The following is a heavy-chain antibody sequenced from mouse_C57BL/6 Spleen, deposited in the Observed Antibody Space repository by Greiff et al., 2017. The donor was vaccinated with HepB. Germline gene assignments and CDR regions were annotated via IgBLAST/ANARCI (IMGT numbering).Heavy chain of an antibody. CDR2: IRNKANGYTT. V-gene: IGHV7-3*01. D-gene: IGHD1-1*01. CDR1: GFTFTDYY. Sequence: EVQLVESGGGLVQPGGSLSLSCAASGFTFTDYYMSWVRQPPGKALEWLGFIRNKANGYTTEYSASVKGRFTISRDNSQSILYLQMNALRAEDSATYYCARVRITTVVASPHWYFDVWGTGTTVTVSS. CDR3: ARVRITTVVASPHWYFDV. J-gene: IGHJ1*03.